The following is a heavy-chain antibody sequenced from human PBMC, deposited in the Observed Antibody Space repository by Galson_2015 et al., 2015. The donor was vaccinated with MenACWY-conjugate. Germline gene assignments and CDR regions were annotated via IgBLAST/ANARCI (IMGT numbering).Heavy chain of an antibody. V-gene: IGHV1-3*01. CDR3: TSGIRLDS. CDR2: INADYGST. CDR1: GYTFSSYA. J-gene: IGHJ4*02. Sequence: SVKVSCTASGYTFSSYAVNWVRQAPGKELEWVGWINADYGSTKYSPKFHGRVTITRDTSANTTYMDLISLSSEDTALCYCTSGIRLDSWGQGSLVTVSS.